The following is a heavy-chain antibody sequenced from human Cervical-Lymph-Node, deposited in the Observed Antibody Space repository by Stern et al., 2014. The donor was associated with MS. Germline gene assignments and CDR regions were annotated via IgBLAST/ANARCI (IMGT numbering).Heavy chain of an antibody. CDR3: ARWAYSSGWYNWFDP. Sequence: QVQLQESGPGLVKPSETLSLTCTVSGGSISSSSYYWGWIRQPPGKGLEWIGSIYYSGSTYYNPSLKRRVTISVDTSKNQLSRKLSSVTAADTAVYYCARWAYSSGWYNWFDPWGQGTLVTVSS. D-gene: IGHD3-22*01. J-gene: IGHJ5*02. CDR2: IYYSGST. CDR1: GGSISSSSYY. V-gene: IGHV4-39*01.